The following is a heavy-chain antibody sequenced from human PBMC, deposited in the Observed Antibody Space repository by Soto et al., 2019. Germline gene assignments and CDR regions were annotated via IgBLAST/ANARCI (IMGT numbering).Heavy chain of an antibody. D-gene: IGHD3-16*01. Sequence: QVHLQESGPGLVRPSETLSLTCAVSGASISRTGFHWGWIRQPPGQGLEWIGSVYESVNTYYNSSLKSRVTISVDTSKNQFSLELKSVTAADTAVYYCSRRGWGHTFDYWGQGTLVTVSS. J-gene: IGHJ4*02. V-gene: IGHV4-39*01. CDR2: VYESVNT. CDR1: GASISRTGFH. CDR3: SRRGWGHTFDY.